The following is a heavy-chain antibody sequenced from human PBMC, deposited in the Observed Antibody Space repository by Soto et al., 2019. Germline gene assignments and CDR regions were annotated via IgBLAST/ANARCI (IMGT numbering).Heavy chain of an antibody. Sequence: QIQLVQSGAEVKKPGASVKVSCKASGYTFPSFVVTWVRQAPGQGLEWMGWINTYNGNTNYAQELQSRLAMTTDTSANTAYMELRNLRSDDTAVYYCAREYCRASACYNPDYWGQGTLVTVSS. D-gene: IGHD2-15*01. J-gene: IGHJ4*02. CDR3: AREYCRASACYNPDY. V-gene: IGHV1-18*01. CDR2: INTYNGNT. CDR1: GYTFPSFV.